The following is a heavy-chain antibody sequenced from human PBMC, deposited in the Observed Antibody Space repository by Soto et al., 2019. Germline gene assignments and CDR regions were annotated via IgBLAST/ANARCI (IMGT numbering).Heavy chain of an antibody. CDR1: GFTFNTYA. CDR3: ATVETSRFDY. V-gene: IGHV3-33*01. J-gene: IGHJ4*02. Sequence: GGSLRLSCEASGFTFNTYAMHWVRQAPGKGLEWVTLIWSDGNNKFYTDSVKGRFTISRDNSKNTVYLQMNNLRVEDTAVYFCATVETSRFDYWGQGTLVTGSS. CDR2: IWSDGNNK.